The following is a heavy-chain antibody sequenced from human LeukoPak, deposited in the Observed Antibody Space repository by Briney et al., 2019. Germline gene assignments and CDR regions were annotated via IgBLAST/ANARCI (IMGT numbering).Heavy chain of an antibody. Sequence: GGSLRLSCAASGFTFSNYGMHWVRQAPGKGLEWVAFIRSDGINKYHADSVKGRFTISRDNSKNTLYLQMNSLRAEDTAVYYCAKLGKTENHYGSGRFSYYYYMDVWGKGTTVTVSS. J-gene: IGHJ6*03. CDR3: AKLGKTENHYGSGRFSYYYYMDV. D-gene: IGHD3-10*01. V-gene: IGHV3-30*02. CDR1: GFTFSNYG. CDR2: IRSDGINK.